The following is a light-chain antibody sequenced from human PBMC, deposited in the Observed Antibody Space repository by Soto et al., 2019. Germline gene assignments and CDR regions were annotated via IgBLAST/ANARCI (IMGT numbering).Light chain of an antibody. V-gene: IGLV1-44*01. J-gene: IGLJ2*01. CDR1: SSNFGSNT. CDR3: AAWDDSLNGVV. Sequence: QAVVTQPPSASGTPGQRVTIFCSGSSSNFGSNTVNWYQQLPGTAPKLLMYSNNQRPSGVPDRFSGPKSGTSASLAISGLQSEDEADYYCAAWDDSLNGVVFGGGTKVTVL. CDR2: SNN.